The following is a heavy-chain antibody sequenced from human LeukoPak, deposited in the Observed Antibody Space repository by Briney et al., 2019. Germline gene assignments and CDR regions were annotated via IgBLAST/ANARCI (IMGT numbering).Heavy chain of an antibody. D-gene: IGHD2/OR15-2a*01. J-gene: IGHJ5*02. Sequence: GSLRLSCAASGFTFSGFSMHWIRQAPGRGLEYVSAINGNGDKTFYTDSVRGRFTIFRDNSKNTLFLQMGSLRGEDTALYFCARIGMENFYDLWGQGTLVTVSS. CDR3: ARIGMENFYDL. V-gene: IGHV3-64*02. CDR2: INGNGDKT. CDR1: GFTFSGFS.